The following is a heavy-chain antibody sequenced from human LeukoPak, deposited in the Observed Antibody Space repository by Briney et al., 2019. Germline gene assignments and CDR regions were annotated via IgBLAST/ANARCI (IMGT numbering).Heavy chain of an antibody. D-gene: IGHD5-24*01. V-gene: IGHV4-34*01. Sequence: SETLSLTCAVYGGSFSGYYWSWIRQPPGKGLEWIGEINHSGSTNYNPSLKSRVTISVDTSKNQFSLKMSSVTAADTAVYYCARARDGHINNWFDPWGQGTLVTVSS. J-gene: IGHJ5*02. CDR3: ARARDGHINNWFDP. CDR2: INHSGST. CDR1: GGSFSGYY.